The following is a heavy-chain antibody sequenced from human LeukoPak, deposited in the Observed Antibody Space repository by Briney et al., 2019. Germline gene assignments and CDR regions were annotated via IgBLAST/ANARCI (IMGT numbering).Heavy chain of an antibody. CDR2: INPNSGGA. V-gene: IGHV1-2*02. D-gene: IGHD2-2*01. CDR1: GYTFTGYY. Sequence: ASVKVSCTASGYTFTGYYMHWVRQGPGQGLEWVGWINPNSGGANYAQKFRARVTMTTDTTINTAYLELTGLTSDDTALYYCARAERTVSGLDVWGQGATVTVSS. J-gene: IGHJ6*02. CDR3: ARAERTVSGLDV.